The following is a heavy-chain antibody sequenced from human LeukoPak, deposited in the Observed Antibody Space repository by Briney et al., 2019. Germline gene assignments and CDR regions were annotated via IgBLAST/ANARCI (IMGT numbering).Heavy chain of an antibody. CDR3: ARDGLSDYYDRQYYFDY. Sequence: PSETLSLTCTVSGGSISSYYWSWIRQPAGKRLEWIGRIYTSGSTNYNPSLKSRVTMSVDTSNNQFSLKVSSVTAADTAVYYCARDGLSDYYDRQYYFDYWGQGTLVTVSS. J-gene: IGHJ4*02. V-gene: IGHV4-4*07. D-gene: IGHD3-22*01. CDR2: IYTSGST. CDR1: GGSISSYY.